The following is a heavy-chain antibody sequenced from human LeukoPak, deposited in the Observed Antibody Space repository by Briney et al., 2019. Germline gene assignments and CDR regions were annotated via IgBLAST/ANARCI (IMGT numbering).Heavy chain of an antibody. J-gene: IGHJ6*03. CDR1: GGSFSGYY. D-gene: IGHD3-3*01. CDR3: ARRSSYYDFWSGYYRGYYMDV. Sequence: SETLSLTCAVYGGSFSGYYWSWLRQPPGKGLEWIGEINHSGSTNYNPSLTSRGTISVDTSKNQFSLKLSSVTAADTAVYYCARRSSYYDFWSGYYRGYYMDVWGKGTTVTVSS. CDR2: INHSGST. V-gene: IGHV4-34*01.